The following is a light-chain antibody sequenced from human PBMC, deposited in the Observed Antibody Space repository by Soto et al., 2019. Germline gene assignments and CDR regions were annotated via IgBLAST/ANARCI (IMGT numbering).Light chain of an antibody. Sequence: QPVLTQPPSVSGAPGQRVTISCTGSSSNIGAGYDVHWYQQLPGTAPKLLIYGNSNRPSGVPDRFSGSKSATSASLAITGLQAEDEADYYCQSYDSSLSGSVFGGGTKVTVL. CDR1: SSNIGAGYD. CDR3: QSYDSSLSGSV. J-gene: IGLJ2*01. CDR2: GNS. V-gene: IGLV1-40*01.